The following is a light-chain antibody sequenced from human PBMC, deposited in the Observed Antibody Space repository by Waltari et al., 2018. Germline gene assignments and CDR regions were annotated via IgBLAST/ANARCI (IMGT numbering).Light chain of an antibody. J-gene: IGLJ3*02. CDR2: AVT. CDR1: SSDVGVNNY. CDR3: CSHTFDSTWV. Sequence: QSALTQPASVSGSPGQSITIPCTGTSSDVGVNNYVSWYQQYPGKAPKLLIYAVTKRPSGVSSRFSGSRSGNTASLTISGLQPEDEADYYCCSHTFDSTWVFGGGTKLTVL. V-gene: IGLV2-14*03.